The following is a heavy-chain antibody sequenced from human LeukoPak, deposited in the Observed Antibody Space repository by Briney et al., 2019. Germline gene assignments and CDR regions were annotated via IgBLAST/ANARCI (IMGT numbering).Heavy chain of an antibody. J-gene: IGHJ5*02. CDR3: ARAVAAPLYNWFDP. D-gene: IGHD6-19*01. CDR2: ISYDGSNK. Sequence: GGSLRLSCAASGFTFSSYAMHWVRQAPGKGLEWVAVISYDGSNKYYADSVKGRFTISRDNSKNTLYLQMNSLRAEDTAVYYCARAVAAPLYNWFDPWGQGTLVTVSS. CDR1: GFTFSSYA. V-gene: IGHV3-30-3*01.